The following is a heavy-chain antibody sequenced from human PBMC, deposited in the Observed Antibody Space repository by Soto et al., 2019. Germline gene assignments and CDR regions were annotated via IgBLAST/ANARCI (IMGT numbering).Heavy chain of an antibody. D-gene: IGHD6-6*01. CDR2: IDPSDSYT. J-gene: IGHJ6*02. V-gene: IGHV5-10-1*01. CDR1: GYSFTSYW. CDR3: ASGSSSSKYYYGMDV. Sequence: PGESLKISCKGSGYSFTSYWISWVRQMPGKGLEWMGRIDPSDSYTNYSPSFQGHVTISADKSISTAYLQWSSLKASDTAMYYCASGSSSSKYYYGMDVWGQGTTVTVSS.